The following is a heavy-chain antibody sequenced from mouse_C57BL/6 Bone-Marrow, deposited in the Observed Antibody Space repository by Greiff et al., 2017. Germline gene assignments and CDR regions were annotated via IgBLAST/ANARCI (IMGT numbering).Heavy chain of an antibody. V-gene: IGHV3-8*01. CDR2: ISYSGST. CDR3: PIYDYGSSYNYFDY. J-gene: IGHJ2*01. Sequence: EVKVEESGPGLAKPSQTLSLTCSATGYSITSDYWNWIRKFPGNKLEYMGYISYSGSTYYTPSLKSRISITRDTSKNQYYLQLNSVTTEDTATYYCPIYDYGSSYNYFDYWGQGTTLTVSS. CDR1: GYSITSDY. D-gene: IGHD1-1*01.